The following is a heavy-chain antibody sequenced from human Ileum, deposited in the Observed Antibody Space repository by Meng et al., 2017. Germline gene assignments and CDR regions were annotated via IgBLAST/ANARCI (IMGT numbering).Heavy chain of an antibody. Sequence: PETLSLTCTVSGDSISFFYWTWVRQPAGKGLEWIGRVHTSGTTNYNPSLKSRVTMSVDTSKNQFSLKLSSVTAADADVYYCARQFITMVRGVSRYYYAMDVWGQGTTVTVSS. D-gene: IGHD3-10*01. CDR3: ARQFITMVRGVSRYYYAMDV. J-gene: IGHJ6*02. V-gene: IGHV4-4*07. CDR1: GDSISFFY. CDR2: VHTSGTT.